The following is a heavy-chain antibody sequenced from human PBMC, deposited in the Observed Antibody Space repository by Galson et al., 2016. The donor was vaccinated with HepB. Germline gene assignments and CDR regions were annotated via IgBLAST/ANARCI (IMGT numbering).Heavy chain of an antibody. J-gene: IGHJ4*02. Sequence: SETLSLTCAVYGGSFSGYYWSWIRQPPGKGLEWIGEINHSGSTNYNPSLKSRVTISGDTSKNQFSLYLISLTAADTAVYYCAKTHGYSSGRYDYWGQGTLVTVSS. D-gene: IGHD6-19*01. V-gene: IGHV4-34*01. CDR1: GGSFSGYY. CDR2: INHSGST. CDR3: AKTHGYSSGRYDY.